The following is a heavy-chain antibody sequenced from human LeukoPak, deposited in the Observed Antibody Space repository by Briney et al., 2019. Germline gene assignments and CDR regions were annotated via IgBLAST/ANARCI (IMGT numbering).Heavy chain of an antibody. J-gene: IGHJ4*02. Sequence: GGSLRLSCTASGFSFSSYWMSWLRQAPGKGLEWVASIKQDGSEKYYVDSVKGRFTISKDNSKNSLYLQMNSLRAEDTAVYYCXXXXHXXXXXXGQXTLVXVSS. V-gene: IGHV3-7*02. CDR2: IKQDGSEK. CDR1: GFSFSSYW. CDR3: XXXXHXXXXX.